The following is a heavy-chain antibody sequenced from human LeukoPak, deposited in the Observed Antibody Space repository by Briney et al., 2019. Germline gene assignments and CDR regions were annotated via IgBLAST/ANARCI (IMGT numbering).Heavy chain of an antibody. Sequence: PSETLSLTCSVSGGSIDTYYWSWIRQPAGKGLEWIAQIHTSGRTDFSPSLKSRVSISMDTPNNQFSLMISSVTAADTAIYYCAGRGLSTGWTFDYWGHGTLVTVSS. CDR1: GGSIDTYY. CDR2: IHTSGRT. J-gene: IGHJ4*01. CDR3: AGRGLSTGWTFDY. V-gene: IGHV4-4*07. D-gene: IGHD6-19*01.